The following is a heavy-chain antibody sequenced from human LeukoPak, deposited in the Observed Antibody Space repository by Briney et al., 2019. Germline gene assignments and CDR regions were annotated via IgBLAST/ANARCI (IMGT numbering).Heavy chain of an antibody. J-gene: IGHJ3*02. Sequence: GASVKVSCKASGYTFTSYYMHWVRQAPGQGLEWMGIINPSGGSTSYAQKFQGRVTMTRDMFTSTVYMELSSLRSEDTAVYYCARDTDYYDSSGYYLPTSDAFDIWGQGTMVTVSS. CDR3: ARDTDYYDSSGYYLPTSDAFDI. CDR1: GYTFTSYY. CDR2: INPSGGST. V-gene: IGHV1-46*01. D-gene: IGHD3-22*01.